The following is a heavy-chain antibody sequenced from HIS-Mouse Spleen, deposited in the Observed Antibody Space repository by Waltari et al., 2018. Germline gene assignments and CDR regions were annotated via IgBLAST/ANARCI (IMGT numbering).Heavy chain of an antibody. Sequence: EVQLVESGGGLVQPGGSLRLSCAASGFTLSSYLLSWVRQAPGKGLEWVANIKQDGSEKYYVDSVKGRFTISRDNAKNSLYLQMNSLRAEDTAVYYCARLTYYFDYWGQGTLVTVSS. CDR3: ARLTYYFDY. D-gene: IGHD3-9*01. V-gene: IGHV3-7*01. CDR2: IKQDGSEK. J-gene: IGHJ4*02. CDR1: GFTLSSYL.